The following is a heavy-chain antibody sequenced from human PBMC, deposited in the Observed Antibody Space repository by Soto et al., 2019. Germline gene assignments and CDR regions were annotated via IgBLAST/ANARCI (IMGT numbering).Heavy chain of an antibody. V-gene: IGHV1-2*04. J-gene: IGHJ6*02. CDR2: INPNSGGT. CDR3: ARVVAGYHTDYYGMDV. Sequence: ASVKVSCKASGYTFTGYYMHWVRQAPGQGLEWMGWINPNSGGTNYAQKFQGWVTMTRDTSISTAYMELSRLRSDDTAVYYCARVVAGYHTDYYGMDVWGQGTTVTVSS. CDR1: GYTFTGYY. D-gene: IGHD6-19*01.